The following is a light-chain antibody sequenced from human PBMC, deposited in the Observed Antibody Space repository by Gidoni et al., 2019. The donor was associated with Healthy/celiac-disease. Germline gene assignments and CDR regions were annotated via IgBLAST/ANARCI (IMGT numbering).Light chain of an antibody. Sequence: EIVLAPSPVTLSLSPGERATLSCRASQSVSSSYLAWYQQKPGQAPRLLIYGASSRATGIPDRFSGSGAGADFTCTISRLGTEDFAVYYCQQYGSSPWTFGQGTKVEIK. CDR1: QSVSSSY. CDR2: GAS. CDR3: QQYGSSPWT. V-gene: IGKV3-20*01. J-gene: IGKJ1*01.